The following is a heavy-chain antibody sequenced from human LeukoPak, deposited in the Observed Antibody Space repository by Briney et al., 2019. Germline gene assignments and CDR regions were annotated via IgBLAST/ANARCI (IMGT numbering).Heavy chain of an antibody. CDR1: GFTFSSYA. D-gene: IGHD2-2*01. J-gene: IGHJ5*02. V-gene: IGHV3-23*01. CDR3: AKDSIVVVPAARFDP. Sequence: GGSLRLSCAAPGFTFSSYAMSWVRQAPGKGLEWVSAISGSGGGTYYADSVKGRFTISRDNSKNTLYLQMNSLRAEDTAVYYCAKDSIVVVPAARFDPWGQGTLVTVSS. CDR2: ISGSGGGT.